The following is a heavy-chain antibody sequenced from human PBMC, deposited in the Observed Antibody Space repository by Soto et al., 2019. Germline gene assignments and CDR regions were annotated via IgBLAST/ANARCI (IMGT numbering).Heavy chain of an antibody. J-gene: IGHJ6*02. CDR1: GFTFSSYA. Sequence: QVQLVESGGGVVQPGRSLRLSCAASGFTFSSYAMHWVRQAPGKGLEWVAVISYDGSNKYYADSVKGRFTISRDNSKNTLYLQMNSLRAEDTAVYYCVRDQASTIFGYGMDVWGQGTTVTVSS. CDR3: VRDQASTIFGYGMDV. CDR2: ISYDGSNK. D-gene: IGHD3-3*01. V-gene: IGHV3-30-3*01.